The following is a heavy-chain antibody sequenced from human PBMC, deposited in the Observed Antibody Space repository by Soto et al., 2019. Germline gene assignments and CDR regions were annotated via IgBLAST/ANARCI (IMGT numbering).Heavy chain of an antibody. D-gene: IGHD6-25*01. Sequence: QVQLVQSGAEVRKPGASVKVSCKASGFPFTSLDINWVRQAPGQGLEWVGYMTPSGYIGFAQKFQGRVSMTRDASTSTVSMELSSLRSDDTAVYYCARYQEAAAFNDWGQGTLVTVSS. J-gene: IGHJ4*02. V-gene: IGHV1-8*01. CDR1: GFPFTSLD. CDR2: MTPSGYI. CDR3: ARYQEAAAFND.